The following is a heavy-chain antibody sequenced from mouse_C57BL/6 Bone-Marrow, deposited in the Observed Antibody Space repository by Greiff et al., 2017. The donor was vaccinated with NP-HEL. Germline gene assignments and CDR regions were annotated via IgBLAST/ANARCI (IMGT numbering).Heavy chain of an antibody. CDR1: GYTFTSYW. D-gene: IGHD1-1*01. CDR3: AREGPTTVDLYWYFDV. Sequence: QVQLQQPGAELVRPGSSVKLSCKASGYTFTSYWMHWVKQRPIQGLEWIGNIDPSDSETHYNQKFKDKATLTVDKSSSTAYMQLSSLTSEDSAVYYCAREGPTTVDLYWYFDVWGTGTTVTVSS. J-gene: IGHJ1*03. V-gene: IGHV1-52*01. CDR2: IDPSDSET.